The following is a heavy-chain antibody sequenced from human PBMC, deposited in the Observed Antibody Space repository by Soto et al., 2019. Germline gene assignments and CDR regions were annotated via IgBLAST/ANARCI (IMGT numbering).Heavy chain of an antibody. CDR2: IIPIFATA. Sequence: GASVKVSCKASGGTFSSYAINWVRQAPGQGLEWMGGIIPIFATADYAQKFQGRVTITADESTSTAYMELSSLRSEDTAVYYCARGRSVVDLFDIWGQGTMVTVSS. V-gene: IGHV1-69*13. J-gene: IGHJ3*02. CDR1: GGTFSSYA. CDR3: ARGRSVVDLFDI. D-gene: IGHD2-15*01.